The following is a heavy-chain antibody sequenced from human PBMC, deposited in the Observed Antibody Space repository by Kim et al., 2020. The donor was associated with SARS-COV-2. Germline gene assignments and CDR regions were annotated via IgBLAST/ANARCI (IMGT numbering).Heavy chain of an antibody. CDR2: IIPIFGTA. J-gene: IGHJ5*02. Sequence: SVKVSCKASGGTFSSYAISWVRQAPGQGLEWMGGIIPIFGTANYAQKFQGRVTITADESTSTAYMELSSLRSEDTAVYYCARGFVSIAARQHWFDPWGQGTLVTVSS. CDR1: GGTFSSYA. V-gene: IGHV1-69*13. CDR3: ARGFVSIAARQHWFDP. D-gene: IGHD6-6*01.